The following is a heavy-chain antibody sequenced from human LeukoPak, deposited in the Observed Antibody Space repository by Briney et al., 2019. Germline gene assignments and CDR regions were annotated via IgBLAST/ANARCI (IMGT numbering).Heavy chain of an antibody. V-gene: IGHV4-59*08. Sequence: PSGTLSLTCAVSGGSISSYYWSWLRQPPGKGLEYIGYISYIGSTDYNPSLKSRVTILVDTSKNQFSLRLSSVTAADTAVYYCARLGEGTTSGWYRFFDYWGQGTLVTVSS. J-gene: IGHJ4*02. CDR2: ISYIGST. D-gene: IGHD6-19*01. CDR3: ARLGEGTTSGWYRFFDY. CDR1: GGSISSYY.